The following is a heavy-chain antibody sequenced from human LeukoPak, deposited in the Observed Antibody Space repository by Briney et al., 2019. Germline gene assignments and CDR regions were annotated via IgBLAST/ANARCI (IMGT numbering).Heavy chain of an antibody. CDR2: IYHSGST. V-gene: IGHV4-30-2*01. CDR1: GGSISSGGYS. J-gene: IGHJ4*02. CDR3: ATFRNYDFWSGYGYFDY. D-gene: IGHD3-3*01. Sequence: SETLSLTCAVSGGSISSGGYSWSWIRQPPGKGLEWIGYIYHSGSTYYNPSLKSRVTISVDTSKDQFSLKLSSVTAADTAVYYCATFRNYDFWSGYGYFDYWGQGTLVTVSS.